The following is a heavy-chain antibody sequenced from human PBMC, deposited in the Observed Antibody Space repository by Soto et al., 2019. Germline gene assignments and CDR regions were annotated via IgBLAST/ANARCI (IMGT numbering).Heavy chain of an antibody. D-gene: IGHD6-13*01. CDR1: GYTFTMYG. J-gene: IGHJ4*02. CDR2: ISTYNGNT. V-gene: IGHV1-18*01. CDR3: ARSPYTNSWYYFDY. Sequence: RASVKVSCKTSGYTFTMYGISWVRQAPEQGLEWMGWISTYNGNTNSAQKFQGRVTMTTDTSTSTAYMELRSLRSDDTAVYYCARSPYTNSWYYFDYWGQGTLVTVSS.